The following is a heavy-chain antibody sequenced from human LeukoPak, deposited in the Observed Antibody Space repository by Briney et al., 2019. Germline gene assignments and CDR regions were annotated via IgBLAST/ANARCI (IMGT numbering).Heavy chain of an antibody. V-gene: IGHV5-51*01. Sequence: GESLKISCKGSGYSFTSYWIGWVRQMPGKGLEWMGIIYPGDSDTRYSPSFQGQVTISAGKSISTAYLQWSSLKASDTAMYYCARTMVRGVTISWYFDYWGQGTLVTVSS. CDR3: ARTMVRGVTISWYFDY. CDR1: GYSFTSYW. J-gene: IGHJ4*02. CDR2: IYPGDSDT. D-gene: IGHD3-10*01.